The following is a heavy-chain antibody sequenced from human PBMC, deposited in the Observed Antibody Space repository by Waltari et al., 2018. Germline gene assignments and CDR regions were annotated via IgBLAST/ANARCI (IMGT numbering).Heavy chain of an antibody. CDR3: ARRFMTGEGLTLNWLDP. CDR2: IYPGDSDT. D-gene: IGHD3-16*01. Sequence: VQLVQSGAEVKKPGESLRISCRDSGYGFDSYWTALGRQRPGKGLEWMGPIYPGDSDTRYNPSFQGQVTISADKSVTTVYLQWSSLKTSDSGIYYCARRFMTGEGLTLNWLDPWGQGTLVTVSS. CDR1: GYGFDSYW. V-gene: IGHV5-51*01. J-gene: IGHJ5*02.